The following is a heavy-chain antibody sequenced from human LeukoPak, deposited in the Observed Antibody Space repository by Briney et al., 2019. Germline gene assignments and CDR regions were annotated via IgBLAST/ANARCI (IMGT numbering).Heavy chain of an antibody. D-gene: IGHD3-16*02. J-gene: IGHJ4*02. CDR1: DGSISSSSYY. CDR3: ASAYDYVWGSYRPFDY. V-gene: IGHV4-39*07. CDR2: IYYSGST. Sequence: SETLSLTCTVSDGSISSSSYYWGWIRQPPGKGLEWIGSIYYSGSTYYNPSLKSRVTISVDTSKNQFSLKLSSVTAADTAVYYCASAYDYVWGSYRPFDYWGQGTLVTVSS.